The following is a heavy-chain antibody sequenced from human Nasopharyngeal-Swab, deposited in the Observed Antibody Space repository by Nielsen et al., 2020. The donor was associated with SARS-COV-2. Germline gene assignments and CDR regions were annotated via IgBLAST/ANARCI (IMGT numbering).Heavy chain of an antibody. CDR1: GFPFDDYA. Sequence: GGSLRLSCVASGFPFDDYAMHWVRQAPGKGLELVSGINWNSQIMGYAESVEGRFTISRDNAKNSLFLEMRSLRADDTAFYYCAKDIDSTLPGERLDYWGQGALVTVSS. CDR3: AKDIDSTLPGERLDY. D-gene: IGHD1-1*01. CDR2: INWNSQIM. V-gene: IGHV3-9*01. J-gene: IGHJ4*02.